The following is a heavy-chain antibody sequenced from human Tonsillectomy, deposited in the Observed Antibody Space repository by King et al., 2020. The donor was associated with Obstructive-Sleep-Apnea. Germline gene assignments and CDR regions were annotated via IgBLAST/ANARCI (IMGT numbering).Heavy chain of an antibody. CDR2: IYYSGST. V-gene: IGHV4-39*07. CDR1: GDSISSGTYF. CDR3: ARELLPAHSSSWFSASGWFDP. J-gene: IGHJ5*02. Sequence: LQLQESGPGLVKPSETLSLTCIVSGDSISSGTYFWGWIRQPPGKGLEWIGSIYYSGSTYYNPSLESRVTVSIDKSKNEFSVKLRSVTAADTAVYYCARELLPAHSSSWFSASGWFDPWGQGTLVTVSS. D-gene: IGHD6-13*01.